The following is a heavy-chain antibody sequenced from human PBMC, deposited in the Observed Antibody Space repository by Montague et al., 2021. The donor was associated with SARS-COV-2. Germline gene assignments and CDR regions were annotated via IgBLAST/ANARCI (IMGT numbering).Heavy chain of an antibody. Sequence: SLRLSCAASGFTFSSYWMSWVRQAPGKGLEWVANIKQDGSEKYYVDSVKGRFTISRDNAKNSLYLQMNSQRAEDTAVYYCARVPSSSWYFDYWGQGTLVTVSS. CDR2: IKQDGSEK. CDR1: GFTFSSYW. V-gene: IGHV3-7*01. J-gene: IGHJ4*02. CDR3: ARVPSSSWYFDY. D-gene: IGHD6-13*01.